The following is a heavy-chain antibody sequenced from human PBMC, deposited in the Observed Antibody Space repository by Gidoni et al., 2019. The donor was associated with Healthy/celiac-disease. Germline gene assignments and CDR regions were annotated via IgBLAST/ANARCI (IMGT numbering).Heavy chain of an antibody. CDR3: ARETGYSSGAV. V-gene: IGHV4-59*01. J-gene: IGHJ3*01. CDR2: IYSSGST. CDR1: GGSISSYY. Sequence: QVQLQESGPGLVQPSQPLSLTRTVPGGSISSYYWSWIRQPPGKGREWVGYIYSSGSTNDNPSLKIRVTISVDTSKNQFSLKLSSVTAADTAVYYCARETGYSSGAVWGQGTMVTVSS. D-gene: IGHD6-19*01.